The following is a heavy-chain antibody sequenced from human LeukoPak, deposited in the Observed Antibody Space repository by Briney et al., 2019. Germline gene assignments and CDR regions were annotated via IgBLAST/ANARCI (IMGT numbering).Heavy chain of an antibody. Sequence: PGGSLRLSCASSGFTFSSYGMHGVRQGPGKGLEWVVVIWYDGSNKYSADAVKGRFTISRDNSKNTLYLQMNSLRAEDTAVYYCAREIQTAMVTNYYYCMDVWGQGTTVTVSS. D-gene: IGHD5-18*01. CDR3: AREIQTAMVTNYYYCMDV. CDR1: GFTFSSYG. J-gene: IGHJ6*02. V-gene: IGHV3-33*01. CDR2: IWYDGSNK.